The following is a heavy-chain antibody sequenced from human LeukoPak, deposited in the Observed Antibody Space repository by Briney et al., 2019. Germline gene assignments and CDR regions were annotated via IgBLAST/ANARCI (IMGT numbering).Heavy chain of an antibody. D-gene: IGHD6-19*01. CDR1: GGSLSSSSYY. CDR2: FHYSSGNT. J-gene: IGHJ4*02. Sequence: PSETLSLTCTVSGGSLSSSSYYWGWIRQPPGKGLEWMGSFHYSSGNTYYNPSLESRLTISVDTSQNQFSLKLSSVTAADTAVYYCAKADTHISGRRPFDYWGQGTLVTVSS. CDR3: AKADTHISGRRPFDY. V-gene: IGHV4-39*01.